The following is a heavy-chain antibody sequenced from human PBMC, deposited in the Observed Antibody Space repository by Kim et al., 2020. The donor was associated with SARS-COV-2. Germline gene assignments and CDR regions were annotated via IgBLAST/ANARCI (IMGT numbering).Heavy chain of an antibody. D-gene: IGHD3-10*01. Sequence: TDYHPSLNIRVTISVDTSKKVFSLKLSSVTATDSAVYYCARLPLFGAFDIWGQGTIVTVSS. CDR2: T. V-gene: IGHV4-34*01. J-gene: IGHJ3*02. CDR3: ARLPLFGAFDI.